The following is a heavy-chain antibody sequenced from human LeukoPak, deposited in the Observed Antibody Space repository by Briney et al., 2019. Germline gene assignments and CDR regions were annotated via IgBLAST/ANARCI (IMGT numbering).Heavy chain of an antibody. Sequence: PGGSLRLSCEASGFRFSSYWMSWVRQAPGKWREWVANIKQDGSEDYYVDSVKGRFAISRDNAKNSLYLQMNSLRAEDTAVYYCARDRDSGSISWYFLFDYWGQGSLVTVSS. D-gene: IGHD2-2*01. V-gene: IGHV3-7*01. CDR1: GFRFSSYW. CDR3: ARDRDSGSISWYFLFDY. CDR2: IKQDGSED. J-gene: IGHJ4*02.